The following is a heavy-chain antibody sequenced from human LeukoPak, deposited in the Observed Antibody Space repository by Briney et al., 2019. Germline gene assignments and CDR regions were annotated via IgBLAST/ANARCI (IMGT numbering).Heavy chain of an antibody. D-gene: IGHD4-23*01. CDR2: ISSSSSYI. V-gene: IGHV3-21*01. CDR1: GFTFSSYS. Sequence: GGSLRLSCAASGFTFSSYSMNWVRQAPGKGLEWVSSISSSSSYIYYADSVKGRFTISRDNAKNSLYLQMNSLRAEDTAVYYCASADYGGYGMDVWGQGTTVTVSS. J-gene: IGHJ6*02. CDR3: ASADYGGYGMDV.